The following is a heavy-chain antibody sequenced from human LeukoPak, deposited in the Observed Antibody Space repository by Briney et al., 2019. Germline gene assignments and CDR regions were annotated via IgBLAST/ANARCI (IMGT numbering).Heavy chain of an antibody. CDR3: ARQGGGSRRDAFDI. D-gene: IGHD2-15*01. CDR2: IYYSGRT. Sequence: SETLSLTCTVSGGSISSSSYYWGWLRQPPGKGLEWIGSIYYSGRTYYNPSLKSRVTISVDTSKNQFSLKLSSVTAADTAVYYCARQGGGSRRDAFDIWGQGTMVTVSS. CDR1: GGSISSSSYY. J-gene: IGHJ3*02. V-gene: IGHV4-39*01.